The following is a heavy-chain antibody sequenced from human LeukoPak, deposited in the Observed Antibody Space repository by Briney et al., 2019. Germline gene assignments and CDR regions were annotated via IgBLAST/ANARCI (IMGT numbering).Heavy chain of an antibody. V-gene: IGHV3-30*02. D-gene: IGHD2-2*01. CDR2: IRYDGSNK. Sequence: PGGSLRLSCAASGFTFSSYGMHWVRQAPGKGLEWVAFIRYDGSNKYYADSVKGRFTISRDNSKNTLYLQMNSLRAEDTAVYYCAKAGHPVPAAYYYYYYMDVWGKGTTVTVSS. CDR3: AKAGHPVPAAYYYYYYMDV. J-gene: IGHJ6*03. CDR1: GFTFSSYG.